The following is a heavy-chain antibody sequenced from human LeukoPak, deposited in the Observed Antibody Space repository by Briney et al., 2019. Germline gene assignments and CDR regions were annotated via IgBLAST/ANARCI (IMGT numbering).Heavy chain of an antibody. D-gene: IGHD3-10*01. V-gene: IGHV1-2*02. Sequence: ASVKVSCKASGYTFTGYYMHWVRQAPGQGLEWMGWINPNSGGTNYAQKFQGRVTMTRDTSISTAYMELSRLRSDDTAVYYCARVGDSSGSSYYMDVWGKGTTVTVSS. CDR3: ARVGDSSGSSYYMDV. CDR1: GYTFTGYY. CDR2: INPNSGGT. J-gene: IGHJ6*03.